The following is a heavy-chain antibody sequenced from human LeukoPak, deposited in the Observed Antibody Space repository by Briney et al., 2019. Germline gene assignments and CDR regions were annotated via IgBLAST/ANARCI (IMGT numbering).Heavy chain of an antibody. CDR2: ISGSGGST. CDR1: GFTFSSYA. Sequence: GGSLRLSCAASGFTFSSYAMSWVRQAPGKGLERVSAISGSGGSTYYADSVKGRFTISRDNSKNTLYLQMNSLRAEDTAVYYCANTDYYGSGSYYNGDYWGQGTLVTVSS. CDR3: ANTDYYGSGSYYNGDY. J-gene: IGHJ4*02. D-gene: IGHD3-10*01. V-gene: IGHV3-23*01.